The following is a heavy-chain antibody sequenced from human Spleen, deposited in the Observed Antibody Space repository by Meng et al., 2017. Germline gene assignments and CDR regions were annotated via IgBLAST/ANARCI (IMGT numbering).Heavy chain of an antibody. CDR3: ARQFWPIHYYYGMDV. CDR1: GASLSNYY. J-gene: IGHJ6*02. Sequence: SETLSLTCTVSGASLSNYYWSWIRQPPGKQLEWIGYIYDDGSTNSNPSLKSRVTMSVDSSKKQLSLKLSSVIAADTAMYYCARQFWPIHYYYGMDVWGQGTTVTVSS. D-gene: IGHD5-24*01. V-gene: IGHV4-59*01. CDR2: IYDDGST.